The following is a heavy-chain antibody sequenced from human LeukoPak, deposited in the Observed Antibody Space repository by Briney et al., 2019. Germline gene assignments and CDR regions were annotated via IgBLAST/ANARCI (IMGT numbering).Heavy chain of an antibody. D-gene: IGHD2-2*01. CDR1: GFTFSSYE. V-gene: IGHV3-48*03. Sequence: PGGSLRLSCAASGFTFSSYEMNWVRQAPGKGLEWVSYISSSGSTIYYADSVNGRFTISRDNSKNTLYLQMNSLRAEDTAVYYCAKVRGCSSTSCPHAFDIWGQGTMVTVSS. CDR3: AKVRGCSSTSCPHAFDI. J-gene: IGHJ3*02. CDR2: ISSSGSTI.